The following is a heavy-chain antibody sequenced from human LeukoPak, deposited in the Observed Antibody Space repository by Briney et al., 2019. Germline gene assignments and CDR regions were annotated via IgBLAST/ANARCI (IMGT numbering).Heavy chain of an antibody. Sequence: GGSLRLSCAASGFTFDDYGMSWVRQAPGKGLEWVSGINWNGGNTGYADSVKGRFTISRDNVKNSLYLQMNSLRAEDTAIYYCAKNGDRGAYCSGGSCYPYYYYYIDVWGKGTTVTISS. V-gene: IGHV3-20*04. D-gene: IGHD2-15*01. CDR1: GFTFDDYG. CDR3: AKNGDRGAYCSGGSCYPYYYYYIDV. J-gene: IGHJ6*03. CDR2: INWNGGNT.